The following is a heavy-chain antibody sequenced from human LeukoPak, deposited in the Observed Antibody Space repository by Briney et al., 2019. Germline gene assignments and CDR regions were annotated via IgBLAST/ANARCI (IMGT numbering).Heavy chain of an antibody. CDR1: GYTFTGYY. V-gene: IGHV1-2*04. CDR2: INPNSGGT. D-gene: IGHD3-22*01. CDR3: ARGKYYYDPGDY. J-gene: IGHJ4*02. Sequence: ASVKVSCKASGYTFTGYYMHWVRQAPGQGLEWMGWINPNSGGTNYAQKFQGWVTMTRDTSISTAYMELSRLRSDDTAVYYCARGKYYYDPGDYWGQGTLVTVSS.